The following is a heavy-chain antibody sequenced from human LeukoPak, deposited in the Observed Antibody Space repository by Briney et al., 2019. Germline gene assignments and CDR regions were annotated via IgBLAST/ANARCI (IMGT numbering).Heavy chain of an antibody. Sequence: SETLSLTCTVSGGSISSYYWSWIRQPPGKGLEWIGYIYYSGSTNYNPSLKSRVTISVDTSKNQFSLKLSSVTAADTAVYYCARDPGDWGQGTLVTVSS. J-gene: IGHJ4*02. CDR1: GGSISSYY. V-gene: IGHV4-59*01. CDR2: IYYSGST. CDR3: ARDPGD.